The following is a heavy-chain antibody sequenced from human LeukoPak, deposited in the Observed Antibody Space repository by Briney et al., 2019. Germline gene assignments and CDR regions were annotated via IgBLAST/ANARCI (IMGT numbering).Heavy chain of an antibody. CDR2: INSDGSST. Sequence: GGSLRLSCAASGFTFSSYWMHWVRQAPGKGLVWVSRINSDGSSTSYADSVKGRLTISRDNAKNTLYLQMNSLRAEDTAVYYCARRIAAAGTALGYWGQGTLVTVSS. J-gene: IGHJ4*02. D-gene: IGHD6-13*01. CDR1: GFTFSSYW. CDR3: ARRIAAAGTALGY. V-gene: IGHV3-74*01.